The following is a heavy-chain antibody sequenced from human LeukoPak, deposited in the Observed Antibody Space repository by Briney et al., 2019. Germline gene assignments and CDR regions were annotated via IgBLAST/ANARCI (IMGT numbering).Heavy chain of an antibody. CDR2: INPNSGGT. D-gene: IGHD3-10*01. V-gene: IGHV1-2*04. Sequence: ASVKVSCKASGYTFTGYYMHWVRQAPGQGLEWMGWINPNSGGTNYAQKFQGWVTMTRDTSISTAYMELSRLRSDDTAVYYCARLLLWFGESNFDYWGQGTLVTVSS. J-gene: IGHJ4*02. CDR3: ARLLLWFGESNFDY. CDR1: GYTFTGYY.